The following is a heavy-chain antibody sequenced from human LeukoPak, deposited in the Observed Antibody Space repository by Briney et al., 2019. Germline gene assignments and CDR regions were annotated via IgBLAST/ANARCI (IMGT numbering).Heavy chain of an antibody. D-gene: IGHD3-22*01. CDR1: GASISTNTHY. V-gene: IGHV4-39*07. Sequence: SETLSLICIVSGASISTNTHYWGWVRQPPGKGLEWIASIHHTGTPYYNPSLKSRVTISVDTSKNQFSLKLSSVTAADTAVYYCARLSGYSSGHYYSDYWGQGTLVTVSS. CDR2: IHHTGTP. J-gene: IGHJ4*02. CDR3: ARLSGYSSGHYYSDY.